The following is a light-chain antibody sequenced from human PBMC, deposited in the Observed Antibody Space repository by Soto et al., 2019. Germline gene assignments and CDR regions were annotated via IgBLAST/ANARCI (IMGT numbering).Light chain of an antibody. Sequence: QSVLTQPASVSGSPGQLITISCTGTSSDVVGYNYVSWYQQYAGKAPKLMIYDVSNRPSGVSNRFSGSKSGNTASLTISGLQGEDEADYYCSSYTSSSTPVVFGGRTKLTVL. CDR2: DVS. CDR1: SSDVVGYNY. J-gene: IGLJ2*01. V-gene: IGLV2-14*01. CDR3: SSYTSSSTPVV.